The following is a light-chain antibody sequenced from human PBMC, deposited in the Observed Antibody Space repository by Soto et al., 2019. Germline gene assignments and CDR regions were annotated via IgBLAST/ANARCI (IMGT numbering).Light chain of an antibody. CDR3: QQYNNWPRT. V-gene: IGKV3-15*01. Sequence: EIVMTQSPATLSVSPGERAPLSCRASQSVSSNLAWYQQKPGQVPRLLMYGASTRATGIPARFSGSGSGTEFILTISSLQSEDFAVYYCQQYNNWPRTFGQGTKVEIK. CDR1: QSVSSN. CDR2: GAS. J-gene: IGKJ1*01.